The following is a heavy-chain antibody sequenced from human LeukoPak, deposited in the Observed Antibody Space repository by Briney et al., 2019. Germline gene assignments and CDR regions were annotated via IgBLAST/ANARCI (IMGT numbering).Heavy chain of an antibody. Sequence: SQTLSLTCTVSGGSISSGSYYWSWIRQPAGKGLEWIGRIYTSGSTNYNPSLKSRVTISVDMSKNQFSLKLSSVTAADTAVYYCARDRYGSYYDSSGYAYYFDYWGQGTLVTVSS. CDR1: GGSISSGSYY. D-gene: IGHD3-22*01. CDR3: ARDRYGSYYDSSGYAYYFDY. J-gene: IGHJ4*02. CDR2: IYTSGST. V-gene: IGHV4-61*02.